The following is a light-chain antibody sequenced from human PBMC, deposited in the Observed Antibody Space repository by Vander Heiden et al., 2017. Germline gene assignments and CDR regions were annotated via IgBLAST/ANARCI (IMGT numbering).Light chain of an antibody. J-gene: IGKJ1*01. CDR2: AAT. CDR1: QSISSY. CDR3: QLSHNTLWT. V-gene: IGKV1-39*01. Sequence: DIQMTQSPSSLSASVGDRVTITCRASQSISSYLNWYQQKPGKAPKLLIYAATSLQSGVPSRFGGSAAGTDFTVTISMLQPEDLTTYYCQLSHNTLWTFGQGTKVEIK.